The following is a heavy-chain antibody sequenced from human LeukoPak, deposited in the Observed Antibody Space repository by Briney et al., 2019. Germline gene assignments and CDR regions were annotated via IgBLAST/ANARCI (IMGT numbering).Heavy chain of an antibody. V-gene: IGHV1-18*01. Sequence: ASVKVSCKASGYTFTSYGISWVRQAPGQGLEWMGWISAYNGNTNYAQKFQGRVTITADESTSTAYMELSSLRSEDTAVYYCARARADGRDAFDIWGQGTMVTVSS. J-gene: IGHJ3*02. CDR3: ARARADGRDAFDI. CDR1: GYTFTSYG. CDR2: ISAYNGNT.